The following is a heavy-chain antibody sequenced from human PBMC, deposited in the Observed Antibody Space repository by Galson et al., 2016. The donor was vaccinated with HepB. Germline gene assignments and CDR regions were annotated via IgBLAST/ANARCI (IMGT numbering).Heavy chain of an antibody. J-gene: IGHJ4*02. Sequence: SLRLSCAASGFIFSSCGMSWVRQAPGKGLEWVSTISDSGSNTHYDDSVGGRSTISRDNSKNTLYLQMKSLRAEDTAVYYCAKDVGGEAFFEYWGQGALVTVSA. D-gene: IGHD1-26*01. CDR2: ISDSGSNT. CDR1: GFIFSSCG. CDR3: AKDVGGEAFFEY. V-gene: IGHV3-23*01.